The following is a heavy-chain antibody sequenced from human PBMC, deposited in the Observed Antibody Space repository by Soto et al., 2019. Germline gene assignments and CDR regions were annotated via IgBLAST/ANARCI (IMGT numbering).Heavy chain of an antibody. CDR1: GFTFSTYD. J-gene: IGHJ4*02. D-gene: IGHD3-16*01. V-gene: IGHV3-21*01. CDR3: ARGSWGRSSLIDS. CDR2: ISSSSSYI. Sequence: EMQLMESGGGLVKPGGSLRLSCAASGFTFSTYDLYWVRQAPGKGLEWVSSISSSSSYIYYAESVKGRFSISRDNAMKSLYLHMNSLRAEDTAVYYCARGSWGRSSLIDSWGQGTLVTVSS.